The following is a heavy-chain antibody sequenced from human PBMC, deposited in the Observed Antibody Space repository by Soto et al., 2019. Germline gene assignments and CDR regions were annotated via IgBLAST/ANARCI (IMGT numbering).Heavy chain of an antibody. Sequence: PGGSLRLSCAASEFTFSSYAMHWVRQAPGRGLEWVALISFDGKNEYYADSVKGRFTIARDNSRNMVYLEMNGLRPDDTATYFWARPIPRWSYQYGMDFGGHWTTGTVS. V-gene: IGHV3-30*04. J-gene: IGHJ6*02. D-gene: IGHD2-15*01. CDR3: ARPIPRWSYQYGMDF. CDR2: ISFDGKNE. CDR1: EFTFSSYA.